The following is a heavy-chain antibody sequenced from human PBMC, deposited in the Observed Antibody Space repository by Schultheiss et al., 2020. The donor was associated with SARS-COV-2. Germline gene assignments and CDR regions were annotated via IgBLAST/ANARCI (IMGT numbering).Heavy chain of an antibody. V-gene: IGHV4-31*03. CDR3: ARESYDAFDI. J-gene: IGHJ3*02. CDR2: IHYSGNT. Sequence: SETLSLTCTVSGGSISSGGYYWSWIRQHPGRGLEWIGYIHYSGNTYYNPSLKSRVTISGDTSENHLSLKLSSVTAADTAMYYCARESYDAFDIWGQGTMVTVSS. CDR1: GGSISSGGYY.